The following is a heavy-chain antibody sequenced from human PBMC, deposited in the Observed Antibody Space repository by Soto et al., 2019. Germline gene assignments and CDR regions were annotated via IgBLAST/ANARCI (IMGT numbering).Heavy chain of an antibody. CDR2: VYYSGST. Sequence: SVTLSLTCTVSGGSVSSGSYYWSWIRQPPGKGLEWIGYVYYSGSTTYSPSLKSRVTISVDTSKNQFSLRLSSVTAADTAVYYCARVMGPTYXDFWSGPSGYYYYAMDVWGQGTTVTVSS. CDR1: GGSVSSGSYY. V-gene: IGHV4-61*01. J-gene: IGHJ6*02. CDR3: ARVMGPTYXDFWSGPSGYYYYAMDV. D-gene: IGHD3-3*01.